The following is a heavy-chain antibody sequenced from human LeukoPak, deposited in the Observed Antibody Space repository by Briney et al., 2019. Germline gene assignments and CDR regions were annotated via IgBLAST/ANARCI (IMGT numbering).Heavy chain of an antibody. D-gene: IGHD5-18*01. CDR3: ARGRGGYSHARREY. Sequence: PSETLSLTCAVYGGSFSGYYWSWIRQPPGKGLEWIGEINHSGSTNYNPSLKSRVTISVDTSKNQFSLKLSSVTAADTAVYYCARGRGGYSHARREYWGQGTLVTVSS. CDR2: INHSGST. J-gene: IGHJ4*02. V-gene: IGHV4-34*01. CDR1: GGSFSGYY.